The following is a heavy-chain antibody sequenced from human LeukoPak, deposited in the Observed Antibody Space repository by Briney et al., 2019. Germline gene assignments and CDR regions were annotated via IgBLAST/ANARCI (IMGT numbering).Heavy chain of an antibody. D-gene: IGHD6-13*01. J-gene: IGHJ4*02. V-gene: IGHV1-18*01. Sequence: ASAKVSCKASGYTFTSYGISWVRQAPGQGLEWMGWISAYNGNTNYAQKLQGRVTMTTDTSTSTAYMELRSLRSDDTAVYYCARDRSGSSWYFPFDYWGQGTLVTVSS. CDR3: ARDRSGSSWYFPFDY. CDR2: ISAYNGNT. CDR1: GYTFTSYG.